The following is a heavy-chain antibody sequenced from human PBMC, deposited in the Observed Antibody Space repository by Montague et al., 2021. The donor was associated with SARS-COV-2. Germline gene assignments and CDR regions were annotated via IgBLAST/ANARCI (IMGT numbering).Heavy chain of an antibody. CDR1: GGSFSSSSYY. Sequence: SETLSLTCTVSGGSFSSSSYYWGWIRQPPGKGLEWIGSIYYSGSTYYNPSLKSRVTISVDTSKNQFSLKLSSVAAADTAVYYCASPTYYDDSSGSDAFDIWGQGTMVTVSS. V-gene: IGHV4-39*01. CDR3: ASPTYYDDSSGSDAFDI. CDR2: IYYSGST. J-gene: IGHJ3*02. D-gene: IGHD3-22*01.